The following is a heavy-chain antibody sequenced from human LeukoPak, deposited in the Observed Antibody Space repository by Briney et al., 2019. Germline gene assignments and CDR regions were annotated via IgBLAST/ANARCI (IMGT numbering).Heavy chain of an antibody. V-gene: IGHV2-70*11. CDR2: IDWDDDK. J-gene: IGHJ4*02. D-gene: IGHD3-9*01. Sequence: SGPTLVNPTQTLTLTCTFSGFSLSTSGMCVSWIRQPPGKALEWLARIDWDDDKYYSTSLKTRLTISKDTSKNQVVLTMTNMDPVDTATYYCARTHFDWLSTYFDNWGQGTLVTVSS. CDR3: ARTHFDWLSTYFDN. CDR1: GFSLSTSGMC.